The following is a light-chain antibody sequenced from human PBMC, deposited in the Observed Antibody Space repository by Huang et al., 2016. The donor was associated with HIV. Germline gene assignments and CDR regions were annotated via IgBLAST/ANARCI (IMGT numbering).Light chain of an antibody. V-gene: IGKV1-39*01. CDR2: AAS. Sequence: DIQMTQSPSSLSSSLGDRVTITCRESQSIRSYLNWYQQKPGKAPNLLIYAASTLQTGVPSRFSGSGSGTDFTLTISNLQPGDFATYYCQQSYTSPFTFGPGTKLDIK. J-gene: IGKJ3*01. CDR1: QSIRSY. CDR3: QQSYTSPFT.